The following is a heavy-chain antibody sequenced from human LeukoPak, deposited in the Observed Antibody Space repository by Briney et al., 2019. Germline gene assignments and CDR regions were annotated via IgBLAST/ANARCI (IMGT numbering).Heavy chain of an antibody. Sequence: SETLSLTCTVSGYSISSGYYWGWIRQPPGKGLEWIGYIYTSGSTNYNPSLKSRVTISVDTSKNQFSLKLSSVTAADTAVYYCARHHCSSTSCYRRYFDLWGRGTLVTVSS. CDR1: GYSISSGYY. CDR3: ARHHCSSTSCYRRYFDL. J-gene: IGHJ2*01. V-gene: IGHV4-38-2*02. D-gene: IGHD2-2*02. CDR2: IYTSGST.